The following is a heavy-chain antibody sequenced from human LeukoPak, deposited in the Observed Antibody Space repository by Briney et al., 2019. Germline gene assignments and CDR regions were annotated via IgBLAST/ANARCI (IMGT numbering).Heavy chain of an antibody. D-gene: IGHD2-2*01. CDR1: GGSISSSSYY. CDR2: IYYSGST. V-gene: IGHV4-39*01. J-gene: IGHJ4*02. Sequence: SETLSLTCTVSGGSISSSSYYWGWIRQPPGTGLEWIGSIYYSGSTYYNPSLKSRVTISVDTSKNQFSLKLSSVTAADTAVYYCASHCSSTSCPIGYWGQGTLVTVSS. CDR3: ASHCSSTSCPIGY.